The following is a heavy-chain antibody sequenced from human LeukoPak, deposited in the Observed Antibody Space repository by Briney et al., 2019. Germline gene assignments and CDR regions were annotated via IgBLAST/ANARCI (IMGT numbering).Heavy chain of an antibody. J-gene: IGHJ6*02. CDR2: IYYRGST. CDR1: GGSISSGGYY. D-gene: IGHD3-22*01. CDR3: ARESVSVVVNYYGMDV. Sequence: PSQTLSLTCTVSGGSISSGGYYWSWIRQHPGKGLEWIGYIYYRGSTYYNPSLKSRVTISVDTSKNQFSLKLSSVTAADTAVYYCARESVSVVVNYYGMDVWGQGTTVTVSS. V-gene: IGHV4-31*03.